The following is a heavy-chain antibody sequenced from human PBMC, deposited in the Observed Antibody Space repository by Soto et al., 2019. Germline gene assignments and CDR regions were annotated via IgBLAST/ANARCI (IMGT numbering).Heavy chain of an antibody. CDR3: AKERSSGWSFDY. CDR2: ISGSGDST. J-gene: IGHJ4*02. D-gene: IGHD6-19*01. V-gene: IGHV3-23*01. CDR1: GFTLSTYA. Sequence: EVQLLESGGGLVQPGGSLRLSCAASGFTLSTYAMNWVRQAPGKGLEWVSGISGSGDSTYYADSVKGRFTVSRDNSKNMLYLQMNSLRAEDTAVFYCAKERSSGWSFDYWGQGTLVTVSS.